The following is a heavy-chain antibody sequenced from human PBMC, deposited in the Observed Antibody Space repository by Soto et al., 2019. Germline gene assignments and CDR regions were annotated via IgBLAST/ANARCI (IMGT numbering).Heavy chain of an antibody. CDR2: ISYDGSNK. D-gene: IGHD3-22*01. J-gene: IGHJ3*02. CDR3: ARVLSPYYYDSSGDYFGAFDI. V-gene: IGHV3-30-3*01. CDR1: GFTFSSYA. Sequence: QVQLVESGGGVVQPGRSLRLSCAASGFTFSSYAMHWVRQAPGKGLEWVAVISYDGSNKYYADSVKGRFTISRDNSKNTLYLPMNSLRAEDTDVYYCARVLSPYYYDSSGDYFGAFDIWGQGTMVTVSS.